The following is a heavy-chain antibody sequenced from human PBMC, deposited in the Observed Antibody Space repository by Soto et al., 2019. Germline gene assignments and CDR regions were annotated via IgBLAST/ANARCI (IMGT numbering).Heavy chain of an antibody. D-gene: IGHD1-1*01. V-gene: IGHV3-23*01. CDR3: AKPLDHRDIFDY. CDR1: GFTFSNYG. J-gene: IGHJ4*02. CDR2: ISGSGSST. Sequence: GGSLRLSCAVSGFTFSNYGMSWVRQAPGKGLEWVSGISGSGSSTYYADSVKGRFTISGDNSKNTLSLQMNSLRGEDTAMYYCAKPLDHRDIFDYWGQGTLVTVSS.